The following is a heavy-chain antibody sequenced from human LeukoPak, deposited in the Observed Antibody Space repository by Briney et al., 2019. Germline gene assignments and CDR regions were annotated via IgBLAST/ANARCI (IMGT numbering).Heavy chain of an antibody. CDR2: ISGSGGGT. Sequence: GGSLRLSCAASGFTFSSYGMSWVRQAPGKGLEWVSAISGSGGGTYYADSVKGRFTISRDNSKNTLYLQMNSLRAEDTAVYYCAKGSMVRGMYDYWGQGTLVTVSS. V-gene: IGHV3-23*01. J-gene: IGHJ4*02. CDR1: GFTFSSYG. CDR3: AKGSMVRGMYDY. D-gene: IGHD3-10*01.